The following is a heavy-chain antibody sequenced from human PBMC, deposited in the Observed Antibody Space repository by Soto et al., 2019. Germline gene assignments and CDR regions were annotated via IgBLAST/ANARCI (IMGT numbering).Heavy chain of an antibody. CDR1: GFTFSSYA. D-gene: IGHD6-25*01. J-gene: IGHJ4*02. Sequence: GGSLRLSCAASGFTFSSYAMSWVRQAPGKGLEWVSVIYSGGSTYYADSVKGRFTISRDNSKNTLYLQMSSLRAEDTAVYYCATPSGHGPIDSWGQGTLVTVSS. V-gene: IGHV3-53*01. CDR3: ATPSGHGPIDS. CDR2: IYSGGST.